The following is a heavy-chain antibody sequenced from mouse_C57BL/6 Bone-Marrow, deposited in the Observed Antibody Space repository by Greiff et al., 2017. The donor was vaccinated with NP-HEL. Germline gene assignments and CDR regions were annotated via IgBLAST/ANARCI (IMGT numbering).Heavy chain of an antibody. CDR2: ISNLAYSI. Sequence: EVKLMESGGGLVQPGGSMKLSCVASGFTFSNYWMNWVRQAPRKGPEWVAFISNLAYSIYYADTVTGRFTISRENAKNTLYLEMSSLRSEDTAMYYCARHGGRGDFDYWGQGTTLTVSS. V-gene: IGHV5-15*01. J-gene: IGHJ2*01. D-gene: IGHD1-1*02. CDR1: GFTFSNYW. CDR3: ARHGGRGDFDY.